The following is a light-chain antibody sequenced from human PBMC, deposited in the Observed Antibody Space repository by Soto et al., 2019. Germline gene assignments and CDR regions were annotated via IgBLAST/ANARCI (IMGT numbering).Light chain of an antibody. CDR3: QQYDNLPIT. Sequence: DIQMTQSPSSLSASVGYRITITCQASQDISNYLNWYQQMPGKAPKLLIYDASNLETGVPSRFSGSGSGTDFTFTISNLQPEDIATYYCQQYDNLPITFGQGTRREIK. CDR2: DAS. J-gene: IGKJ5*01. CDR1: QDISNY. V-gene: IGKV1-33*01.